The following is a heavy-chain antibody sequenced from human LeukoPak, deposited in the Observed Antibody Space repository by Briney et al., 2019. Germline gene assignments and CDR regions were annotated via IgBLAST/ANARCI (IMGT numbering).Heavy chain of an antibody. CDR1: GGPITGYY. Sequence: PSETLSLTCTVSGGPITGYYWSWIRQSPGKGLEWIGFMHHSGSANSNSSLRSRVTISMDTSKDQFSLKMTSVTTADTAVYYCARDSPFEWHVFGDSFDIWGPGTVVTVSS. CDR2: MHHSGSA. D-gene: IGHD3-9*01. V-gene: IGHV4-59*01. J-gene: IGHJ3*02. CDR3: ARDSPFEWHVFGDSFDI.